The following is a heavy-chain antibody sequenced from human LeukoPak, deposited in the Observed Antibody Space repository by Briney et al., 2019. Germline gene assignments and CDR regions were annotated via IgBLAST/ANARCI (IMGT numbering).Heavy chain of an antibody. CDR2: ISYDGSNK. D-gene: IGHD2-2*01. CDR3: ARAGGYCSSTSCASPGMDV. Sequence: GGSLRLSCTASGFTLSSYAMHWVRHAPGKGLGRVADISYDGSNKYYADSVKGRFTISRDNSKNTLYLQMNSLRAEDTAVYYCARAGGYCSSTSCASPGMDVWGQGTTVTVSS. V-gene: IGHV3-30-3*01. CDR1: GFTLSSYA. J-gene: IGHJ6*02.